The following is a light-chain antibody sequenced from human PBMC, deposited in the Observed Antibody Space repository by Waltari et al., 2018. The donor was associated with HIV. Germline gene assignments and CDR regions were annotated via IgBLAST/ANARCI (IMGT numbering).Light chain of an antibody. J-gene: IGKJ5*01. CDR3: QQRSNWIT. CDR2: AAS. V-gene: IGKV3D-20*02. CDR1: QSVSSSY. Sequence: EIVLTQSPGSLSLSLGERASLSCRASQSVSSSYFAWYQQKPGQAPRLLIYAASTRAADTPDRFSGSGSGTDFTLTISNLEPEDFAVYYCQQRSNWITFGQGTRLEIK.